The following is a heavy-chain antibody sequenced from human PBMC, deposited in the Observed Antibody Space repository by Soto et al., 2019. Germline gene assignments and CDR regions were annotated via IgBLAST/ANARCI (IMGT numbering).Heavy chain of an antibody. J-gene: IGHJ6*02. D-gene: IGHD3-22*01. CDR1: GGTFSSYA. CDR3: ARDGGYYDSSGDSTYYYYGMDV. V-gene: IGHV1-69*01. Sequence: QVQLVQSGAEVKKPGSSVKVSCKASGGTFSSYAISWVRQAPGQGLEWMGGIIPIFGTANYAQKFQGRVTITADESTSTAYMELSSLRSEDTAVYYCARDGGYYDSSGDSTYYYYGMDVWGQGTTVTVSS. CDR2: IIPIFGTA.